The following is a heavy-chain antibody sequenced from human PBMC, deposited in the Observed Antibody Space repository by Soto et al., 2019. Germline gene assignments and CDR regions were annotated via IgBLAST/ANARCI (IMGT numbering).Heavy chain of an antibody. CDR1: GFSLSTSGMC. CDR3: ARMGEYSSGWYRTYYYYYGMDV. D-gene: IGHD6-19*01. CDR2: IDWDDDK. V-gene: IGHV2-70*01. Sequence: SGPTLVNPTQTLTLTCTFSGFSLSTSGMCVSWIRQPPGKALEWLALIDWDDDKYYSTSLKTRLTISKDTSKNQVVLTMTNMDPVDTATYYCARMGEYSSGWYRTYYYYYGMDVWGQGTTVTVSS. J-gene: IGHJ6*02.